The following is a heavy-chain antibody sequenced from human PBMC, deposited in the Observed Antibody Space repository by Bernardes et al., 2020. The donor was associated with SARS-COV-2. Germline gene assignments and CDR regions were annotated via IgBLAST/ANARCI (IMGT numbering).Heavy chain of an antibody. CDR2: VDPEYWEN. CDR3: ATSLLLWFRDTYYFDY. J-gene: IGHJ4*02. D-gene: IGHD3-10*01. Sequence: SETVPYLLCGWWLPQLSLLWLRPAPGRGRAGVGGVDPEYWENIKANSLRKRVTMTEDTSTDTAYMELNSLRSEDTAVYYCATSLLLWFRDTYYFDYWGQGTLVTVSS. V-gene: IGHV1-24*01. CDR1: GWWLPQLS.